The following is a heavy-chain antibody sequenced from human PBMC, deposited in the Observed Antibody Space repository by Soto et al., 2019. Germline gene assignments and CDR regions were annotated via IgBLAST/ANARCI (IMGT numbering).Heavy chain of an antibody. Sequence: QVQLVQSGAEVKKPGASVKVSCKASGYTFTSYDINWVRQATGHGLEWMGWMNPNSGNTGYAQKFQGRVNMTRNTSMSTAYMELSSLRSEDTAVYYCARGINYYDSGDDAFDIWGQGTMVTVSS. D-gene: IGHD3-10*01. V-gene: IGHV1-8*01. J-gene: IGHJ3*02. CDR3: ARGINYYDSGDDAFDI. CDR2: MNPNSGNT. CDR1: GYTFTSYD.